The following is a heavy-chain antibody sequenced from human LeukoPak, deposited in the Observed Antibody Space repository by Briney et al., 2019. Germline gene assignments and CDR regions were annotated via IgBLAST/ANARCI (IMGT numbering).Heavy chain of an antibody. D-gene: IGHD4-17*01. V-gene: IGHV4-30-2*01. Sequence: SETLSLTCAVSGGSINSGGYSWSWIRQPPGKGLEWIGNIYHTESSYYNPSLKSRVIMPIDRSKNQFSLQLSSVTAADTAVYYCAREYYGAYTYRYFDLWGRGTLVSVSS. J-gene: IGHJ2*01. CDR3: AREYYGAYTYRYFDL. CDR1: GGSINSGGYS. CDR2: IYHTESS.